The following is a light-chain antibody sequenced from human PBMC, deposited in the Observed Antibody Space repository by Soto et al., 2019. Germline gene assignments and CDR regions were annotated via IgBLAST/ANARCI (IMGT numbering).Light chain of an antibody. Sequence: SALTQPPSVSGAPGQRVTISCTGSSSNIGAGYDVHWYQQLPGTAPKLLIYANNNRPSGVPGRFSGSKSGTSASLAITGLQAEDEADYYCQSYDSSQSGYVFGTGTKVTVL. CDR3: QSYDSSQSGYV. V-gene: IGLV1-40*01. CDR2: ANN. CDR1: SSNIGAGYD. J-gene: IGLJ1*01.